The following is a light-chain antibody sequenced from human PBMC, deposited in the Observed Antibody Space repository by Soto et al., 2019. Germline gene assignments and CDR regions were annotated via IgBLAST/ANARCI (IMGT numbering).Light chain of an antibody. CDR1: QGVNTR. CDR2: LTS. V-gene: IGKV3D-11*01. J-gene: IGKJ5*01. Sequence: EIVLTQSPATLSSFPGDRVTLSCWASQGVNTRLAWYQHRPGQAPRLLIYLTSNRAAGIPARFSGSGSGTDFILTISSLEPADFAVYYCQQRSYWPITFGQGTRLEIK. CDR3: QQRSYWPIT.